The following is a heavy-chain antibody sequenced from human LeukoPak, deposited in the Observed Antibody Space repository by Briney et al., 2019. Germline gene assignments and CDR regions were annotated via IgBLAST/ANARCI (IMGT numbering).Heavy chain of an antibody. CDR2: ISSSSSYI. CDR1: GFTFSSYS. D-gene: IGHD4-17*01. V-gene: IGHV3-21*01. J-gene: IGHJ6*02. Sequence: GGSLRLSCAASGFTFSSYSMNWVRQAPGKGLEWVSSISSSSSYIYYADSVKGRFTISRDNAKNSLYPQMSSLRAEDTAVYYCAREYGDYPSNYYGMDVWGQGTTVTVSS. CDR3: AREYGDYPSNYYGMDV.